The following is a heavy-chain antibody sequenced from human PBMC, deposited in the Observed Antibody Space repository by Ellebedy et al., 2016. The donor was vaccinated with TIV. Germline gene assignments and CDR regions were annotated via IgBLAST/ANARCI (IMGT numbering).Heavy chain of an antibody. V-gene: IGHV1-18*04. CDR2: ISGFDGHT. D-gene: IGHD5-24*01. J-gene: IGHJ4*02. Sequence: ASVKVSCKTDGYTFNTYGVSWVRQAPGQGLEWMGWISGFDGHTSFALNFQARLTLTTDTSTSTAYMELRGLTSDDTAVYYCARDIAYNVDYWGQGSRVTVSS. CDR3: ARDIAYNVDY. CDR1: GYTFNTYG.